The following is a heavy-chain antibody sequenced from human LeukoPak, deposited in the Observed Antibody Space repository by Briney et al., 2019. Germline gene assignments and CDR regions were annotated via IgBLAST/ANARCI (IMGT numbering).Heavy chain of an antibody. Sequence: ASVKVSCKASGYTFTVYYMHWVRQAPGQGLEWMGRINPRIGDTNSARRFQGRVTMTRDTSISTAYMDLNRLTSDDTAVYYCARGAWDYDGKDYWGQGTLVTVSS. CDR1: GYTFTVYY. J-gene: IGHJ4*02. V-gene: IGHV1-2*06. CDR2: INPRIGDT. CDR3: ARGAWDYDGKDY. D-gene: IGHD1-7*01.